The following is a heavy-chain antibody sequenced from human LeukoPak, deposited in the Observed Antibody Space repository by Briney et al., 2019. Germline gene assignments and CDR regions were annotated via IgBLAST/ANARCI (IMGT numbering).Heavy chain of an antibody. CDR2: IIPIFGTA. CDR3: ARDPAAYCSGGSCYSRYFQH. CDR1: GGTFSSYA. V-gene: IGHV1-69*13. D-gene: IGHD2-15*01. J-gene: IGHJ1*01. Sequence: SVKVSCKASGGTFSSYAISWVRQAPGQGLEWMGGIIPIFGTANYAQKFQGRVTITADESTSTAYMELGSLRSEDTAVYYCARDPAAYCSGGSCYSRYFQHWGQGTLVTVSS.